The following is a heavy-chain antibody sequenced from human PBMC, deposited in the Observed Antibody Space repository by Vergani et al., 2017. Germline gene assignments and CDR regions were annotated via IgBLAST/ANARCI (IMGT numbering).Heavy chain of an antibody. CDR3: AKALSRSGLRWYYFDY. J-gene: IGHJ4*02. CDR1: GFTFSSYA. Sequence: EVQLLESGGGLVQPGGSLRLSCAASGFTFSSYAMSWVRPAPGKGLEWVSAISGSGGSTYYADSVKGRFTISIDNSTNTLYLQMNSLRAEDTAVYYCAKALSRSGLRWYYFDYWGQGTLVTVSS. D-gene: IGHD4-23*01. CDR2: ISGSGGST. V-gene: IGHV3-23*01.